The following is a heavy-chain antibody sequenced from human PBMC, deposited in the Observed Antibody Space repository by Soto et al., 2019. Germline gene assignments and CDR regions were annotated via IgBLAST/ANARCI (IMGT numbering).Heavy chain of an antibody. J-gene: IGHJ4*02. CDR1: GGSISSGGYY. V-gene: IGHV4-31*03. D-gene: IGHD6-6*01. CDR2: IYYSGST. Sequence: QVQLQESGPGLVKPSQTLSLTCTVSGGSISSGGYYWSWIRQHPGKGLEWIGYIYYSGSTYYNPSLKGRFTISVDTSKNQFSRKLSSVTAAETAVYYCARVPMWQLGGRPGYFDYWGQGTLGTVSS. CDR3: ARVPMWQLGGRPGYFDY.